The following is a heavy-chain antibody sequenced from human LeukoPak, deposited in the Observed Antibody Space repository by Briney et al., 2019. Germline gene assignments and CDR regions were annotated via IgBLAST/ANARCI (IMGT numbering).Heavy chain of an antibody. Sequence: GGSLRLSCAASGFTFSSYAMSWVRQAPGKGLEWVSSISGSGGSTYYADSVKGRFTISRDNSKNTLYLQMNSLRAEDTAVYYYAKDLRERRKVLLWFGELPRKRNYYYYGMDVWGQGTTVTVSS. CDR3: AKDLRERRKVLLWFGELPRKRNYYYYGMDV. V-gene: IGHV3-23*01. D-gene: IGHD3-10*01. CDR1: GFTFSSYA. CDR2: ISGSGGST. J-gene: IGHJ6*02.